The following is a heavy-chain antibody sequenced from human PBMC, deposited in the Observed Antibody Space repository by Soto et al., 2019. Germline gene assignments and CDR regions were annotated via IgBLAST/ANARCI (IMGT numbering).Heavy chain of an antibody. J-gene: IGHJ6*02. CDR2: IRQDGSEK. Sequence: PGGSLRLSCAASGFTFSSYWMSWVRQAPGKGLEWVANIRQDGSEKYYVDSVKGRFTISRDNAKNPLYLQMNSLRAEDTAVYYCARVQVDRIFGVVIANRHLDVWGQGTTVTV. CDR1: GFTFSSYW. D-gene: IGHD3-3*01. V-gene: IGHV3-7*01. CDR3: ARVQVDRIFGVVIANRHLDV.